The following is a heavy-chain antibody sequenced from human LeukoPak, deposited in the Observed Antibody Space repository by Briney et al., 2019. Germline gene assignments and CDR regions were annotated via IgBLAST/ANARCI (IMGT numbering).Heavy chain of an antibody. J-gene: IGHJ5*02. CDR2: MNPNSGNT. CDR1: GYTFTSYD. V-gene: IGHV1-8*01. D-gene: IGHD1-1*01. Sequence: ASVKVSCKASGYTFTSYDINWVRQATGQGLEWMGWMNPNSGNTGYAQKFQGRVTMTRNTSISTAYMELSSLRSEDTAVYYCARGSIWNGGFDPWGQGTLATVSS. CDR3: ARGSIWNGGFDP.